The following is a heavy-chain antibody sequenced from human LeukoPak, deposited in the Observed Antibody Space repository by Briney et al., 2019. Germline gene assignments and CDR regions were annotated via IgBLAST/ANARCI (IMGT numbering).Heavy chain of an antibody. D-gene: IGHD6-19*01. J-gene: IGHJ4*02. CDR3: AIAQEDTSGWRGDYFDY. V-gene: IGHV4-34*01. CDR2: INHSVST. Sequence: SETLSLTCAVYGGSFSGYYWSWVRQHPGKGLEWIGEINHSVSTNYNPRLKRRLTISVDTSNDPFSLNLNSVKSAYGALYYCAIAQEDTSGWRGDYFDYWGQGTLVSVSS. CDR1: GGSFSGYY.